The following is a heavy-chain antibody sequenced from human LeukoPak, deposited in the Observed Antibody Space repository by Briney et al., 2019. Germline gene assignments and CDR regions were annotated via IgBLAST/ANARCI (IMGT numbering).Heavy chain of an antibody. V-gene: IGHV1-69*13. CDR2: IIPIFGTA. D-gene: IGHD3-22*01. J-gene: IGHJ1*01. Sequence: SVKVSCKASGYTFTSYDINWVRQAPGQGLGWMGGIIPIFGTANYAQKFQGRVTITADESTSTAYMELSSLRSEDTAVYYCAREDYYDSSGYYWAEYFQHWGQGTLVTVSS. CDR3: AREDYYDSSGYYWAEYFQH. CDR1: GYTFTSYD.